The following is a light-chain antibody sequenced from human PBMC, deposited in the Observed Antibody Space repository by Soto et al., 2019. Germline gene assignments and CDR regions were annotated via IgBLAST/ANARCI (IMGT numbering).Light chain of an antibody. CDR2: DAS. CDR3: QHYNSYSEA. V-gene: IGKV1-5*01. J-gene: IGKJ1*01. Sequence: GDRVTITCRASQDINNWLAWYQQKPGQAPKLLIYDASTLESGVPVSFSGSGSGTQFTLVISRLQPDDFATYYCQHYNSYSEACGQGTKGDIK. CDR1: QDINNW.